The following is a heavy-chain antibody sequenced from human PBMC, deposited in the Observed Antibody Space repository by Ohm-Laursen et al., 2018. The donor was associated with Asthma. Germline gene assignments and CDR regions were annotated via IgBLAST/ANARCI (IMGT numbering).Heavy chain of an antibody. V-gene: IGHV3-33*01. CDR2: IWYDGSNK. D-gene: IGHD1-26*01. CDR3: ARIGPEWELPGREYSLIH. CDR1: GFTFSSYG. J-gene: IGHJ1*01. Sequence: SLRLSCAASGFTFSSYGMHWVRQAPGKGLEWVAVIWYDGSNKYYADSVKGRFTTSRDNARNSVYLQMNSLRAEDTALYYCARIGPEWELPGREYSLIHWGQGTLVTVSS.